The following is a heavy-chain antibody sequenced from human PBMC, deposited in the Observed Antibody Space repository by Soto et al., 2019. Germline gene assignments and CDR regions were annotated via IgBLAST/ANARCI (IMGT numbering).Heavy chain of an antibody. Sequence: PGGSLRLSCSASGFTFSSYDMHWVRQGPGKGLEWVSAIGTAGDTNYAGSVKGRFTISRENAKNSLYLQMNSLRAGDTAIYFCARAKGPTLFDYWGQGTLVTVSS. V-gene: IGHV3-13*04. J-gene: IGHJ4*02. CDR2: IGTAGDT. CDR3: ARAKGPTLFDY. CDR1: GFTFSSYD.